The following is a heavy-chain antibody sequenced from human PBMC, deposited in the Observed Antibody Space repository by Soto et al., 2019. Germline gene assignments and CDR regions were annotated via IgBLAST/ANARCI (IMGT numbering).Heavy chain of an antibody. V-gene: IGHV1-69*01. CDR1: GGTFSSYA. Sequence: QVQLVQSGAEVKKPGSSVKVSCKASGGTFSSYAISWVRQAPGQGLEWMGGIIPIFGTANYAQKFQGRVTITADESTSTAYMELSSLTSEDTAVYYCASTYYDFWSDYYYYYGMDVWGQGTTVTVSS. J-gene: IGHJ6*02. CDR3: ASTYYDFWSDYYYYYGMDV. D-gene: IGHD3-3*01. CDR2: IIPIFGTA.